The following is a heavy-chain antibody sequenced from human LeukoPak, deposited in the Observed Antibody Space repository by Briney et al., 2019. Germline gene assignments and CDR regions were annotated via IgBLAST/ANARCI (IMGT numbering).Heavy chain of an antibody. J-gene: IGHJ4*02. Sequence: SETLSLTCTVSGGSISSSSYYWGWIRQPPGKGLEWIGSIYYSGSTYYNPSLKSRVTISVDTSKNQFSLKLSSVTAADTAVYYCGRLLGVAAADLFDSGGQGTLVTFSS. CDR3: GRLLGVAAADLFDS. V-gene: IGHV4-39*01. D-gene: IGHD2-15*01. CDR1: GGSISSSSYY. CDR2: IYYSGST.